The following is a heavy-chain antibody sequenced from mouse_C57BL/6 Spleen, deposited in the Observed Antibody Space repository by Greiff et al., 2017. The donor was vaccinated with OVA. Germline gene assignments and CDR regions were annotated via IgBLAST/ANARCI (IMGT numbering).Heavy chain of an antibody. CDR2: IDPSDSYT. D-gene: IGHD1-1*01. CDR3: ARCYYYGSTLDY. V-gene: IGHV1-50*01. Sequence: VQLQQPGAELVKPGASVKLSCKASGYTFTSYWMQWVKQRPGQGLEWIGEIDPSDSYTNYNQKFKGKATLTVDTSSSTAYMQLSSLTSEDSAVYYCARCYYYGSTLDYWGKGTTLTVSS. CDR1: GYTFTSYW. J-gene: IGHJ2*01.